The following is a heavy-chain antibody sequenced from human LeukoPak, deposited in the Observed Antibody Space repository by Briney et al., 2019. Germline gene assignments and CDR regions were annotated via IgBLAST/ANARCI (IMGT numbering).Heavy chain of an antibody. CDR1: GYTFTSYY. J-gene: IGHJ4*02. D-gene: IGHD3-22*01. V-gene: IGHV1-46*01. CDR2: INPSGGST. CDR3: AREADMYYYDSSGYHPFVYFDY. Sequence: ASVKVSCKASGYTFTSYYMHWVRQAPGQGLEWMGIINPSGGSTSYAQKFQGRVTITADESTSTAYMELSSLRSEDTAVYYCAREADMYYYDSSGYHPFVYFDYWGQGTLVTVSS.